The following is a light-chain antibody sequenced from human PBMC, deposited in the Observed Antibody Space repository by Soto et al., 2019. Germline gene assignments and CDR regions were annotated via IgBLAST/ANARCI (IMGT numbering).Light chain of an antibody. J-gene: IGLJ1*01. CDR1: SGDIGSYNR. CDR2: EVT. V-gene: IGLV2-14*01. Sequence: QSALTQPASVSRSPRQSITISCTGTSGDIGSYNRVSWYQQHPGKAPKLIIYEVTDRPSGVSNRFSGSKSGNTASLTISGLQAEDEAEYYCSSYTNINTRACVFGTGTKVTVL. CDR3: SSYTNINTRACV.